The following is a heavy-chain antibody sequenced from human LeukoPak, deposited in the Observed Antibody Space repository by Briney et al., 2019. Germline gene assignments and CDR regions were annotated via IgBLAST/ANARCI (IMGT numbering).Heavy chain of an antibody. CDR3: ARHGSPASDFDY. CDR1: GFSISSCYI. CDR2: IYHSGGA. D-gene: IGHD1-1*01. V-gene: IGHV4-38-2*01. Sequence: KPSGTLCLSCAVSGFSISSCYIRWLIPAPPGGGVGGAGMIYHSGGAYYNPSLKSRVTISIDRSKNQFSLKLSSVTAADTAVYYCARHGSPASDFDYWGQGTLVTVSS. J-gene: IGHJ4*02.